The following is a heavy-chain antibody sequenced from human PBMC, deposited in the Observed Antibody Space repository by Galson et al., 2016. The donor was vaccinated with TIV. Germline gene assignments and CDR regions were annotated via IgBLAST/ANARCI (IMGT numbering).Heavy chain of an antibody. D-gene: IGHD4-17*01. Sequence: SGYTFSAYYMHWVRQAPGQGLEWMGWISPNSGDTNYPQKFQGRVTMTRDTSITTAYMELTTLTSDDTAVYYCARFVYGDYVDYWGQGTLVTVSS. J-gene: IGHJ4*02. CDR2: ISPNSGDT. CDR1: GYTFSAYY. V-gene: IGHV1-2*02. CDR3: ARFVYGDYVDY.